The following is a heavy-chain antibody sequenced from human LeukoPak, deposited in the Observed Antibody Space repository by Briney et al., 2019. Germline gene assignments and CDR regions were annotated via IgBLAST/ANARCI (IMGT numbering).Heavy chain of an antibody. V-gene: IGHV4-59*12. D-gene: IGHD2-15*01. J-gene: IGHJ4*02. CDR3: ARESSVTATY. CDR2: IYYSGST. Sequence: PSETLSLTCTVSGGSISSYYWSWIRQPPGKGLEWIGYIYYSGSTYYNPSLKSRVTISVDTSNDQFSLELTSVTAADTAVYYCARESSVTATYWGQGTLVIVSS. CDR1: GGSISSYY.